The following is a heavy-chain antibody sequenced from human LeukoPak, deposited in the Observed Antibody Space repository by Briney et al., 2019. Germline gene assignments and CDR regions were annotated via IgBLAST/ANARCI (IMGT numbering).Heavy chain of an antibody. J-gene: IGHJ4*02. D-gene: IGHD2-15*01. Sequence: PGGSLRLSCTASGLSLNNYAMSWVRQAPGKGLEWVSYISSSSSTIYYADSVKGRFTISRDNAKNSLYLQTNSLRAEDTAVYYCARERCSRSGGSCMNTPDFDYWGQGTLVTVSS. V-gene: IGHV3-48*01. CDR1: GLSLNNYA. CDR2: ISSSSSTI. CDR3: ARERCSRSGGSCMNTPDFDY.